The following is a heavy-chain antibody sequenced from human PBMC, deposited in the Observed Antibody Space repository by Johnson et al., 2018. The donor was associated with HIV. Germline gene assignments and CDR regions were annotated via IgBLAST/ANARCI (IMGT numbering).Heavy chain of an antibody. CDR2: ISSSGRTI. D-gene: IGHD3-9*01. CDR3: AREEGNYILTRGDAFDI. J-gene: IGHJ3*02. Sequence: QVQLVESGGGVVQPGGSLRLSCAASGFTFSDYYMTWIRQAPGKGLECVSYISSSGRTIYYADSVKGRFTISRDNAKNSLYLQMNSLSAEDTAVYYCAREEGNYILTRGDAFDIWGQGTMVTVSS. CDR1: GFTFSDYY. V-gene: IGHV3-11*04.